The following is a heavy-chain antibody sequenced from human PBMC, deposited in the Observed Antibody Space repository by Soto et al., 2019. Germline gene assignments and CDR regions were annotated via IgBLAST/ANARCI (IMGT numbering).Heavy chain of an antibody. CDR1: GGSISSYN. Sequence: ETLSLTRNVSGGSISSYNWSWIRQPAGNCLEWIGYIYYSGSTNYNPSLKSRVTISVDTSKNQFSRKLSSVTAADTAVYYCARVYSSSFSVFYYGMDVWGQGTTVT. CDR2: IYYSGST. J-gene: IGHJ6*02. D-gene: IGHD6-6*01. CDR3: ARVYSSSFSVFYYGMDV. V-gene: IGHV4-59*01.